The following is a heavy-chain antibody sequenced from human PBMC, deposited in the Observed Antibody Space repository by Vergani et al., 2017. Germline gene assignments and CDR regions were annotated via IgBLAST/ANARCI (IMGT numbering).Heavy chain of an antibody. D-gene: IGHD6-13*01. Sequence: QVQLQESGPGLVKPSETLSPTCTVSGGPISSYYWSWIRQPPGKGLEWIGYIYYSGSTNYNPSFKSRVTISVDTSKNQFSLKLSSVTAADTAVYYCAREGAGYSSSWYRGGFDPWGQGTLVTVSS. CDR3: AREGAGYSSSWYRGGFDP. V-gene: IGHV4-59*01. J-gene: IGHJ5*02. CDR2: IYYSGST. CDR1: GGPISSYY.